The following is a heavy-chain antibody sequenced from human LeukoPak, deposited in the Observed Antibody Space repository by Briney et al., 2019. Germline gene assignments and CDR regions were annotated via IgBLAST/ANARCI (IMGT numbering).Heavy chain of an antibody. V-gene: IGHV1-18*01. D-gene: IGHD3-22*01. Sequence: ASVKVSCKASGYTFTSYGISWVRQAPGQGLEWMGWISAYNGNTNYAQKLQGRVTMTEDTSTDTAYMELSSLRSEDTAVYYCATGLYYYDGSGYEIWGQGTLVTVSS. CDR2: ISAYNGNT. J-gene: IGHJ4*02. CDR1: GYTFTSYG. CDR3: ATGLYYYDGSGYEI.